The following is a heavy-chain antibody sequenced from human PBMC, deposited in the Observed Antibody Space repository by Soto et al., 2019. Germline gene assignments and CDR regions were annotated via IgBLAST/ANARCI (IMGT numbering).Heavy chain of an antibody. V-gene: IGHV3-11*06. CDR1: GFTFSDYN. J-gene: IGHJ6*02. D-gene: IGHD6-19*01. CDR3: ARDNAGIAVAAYYYGMDV. Sequence: QVQLVESGGGLVKPGGSLRLSCAASGFTFSDYNMRWIRQAPGKGLEWVSYISSSSSYTNYADSVKGRFTISRDNAKNSLYLQMTSLRAEDTAVYYCARDNAGIAVAAYYYGMDVWGQGTTVTVSS. CDR2: ISSSSSYT.